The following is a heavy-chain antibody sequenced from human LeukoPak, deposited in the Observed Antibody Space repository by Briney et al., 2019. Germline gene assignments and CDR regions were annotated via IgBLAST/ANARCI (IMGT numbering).Heavy chain of an antibody. CDR1: GFSFSSYA. J-gene: IGHJ4*02. CDR3: ARATRWKKSYSFDY. Sequence: GGSLRLSCAASGFSFSSYAMHWVRQAPGKGLEWMALISYDASSIYYADSVRGRFTISRDNSKNTLYLQMNSLRAEDTAVYYCARATRWKKSYSFDYWGQGTLVTVSS. D-gene: IGHD4-23*01. CDR2: ISYDASSI. V-gene: IGHV3-30*04.